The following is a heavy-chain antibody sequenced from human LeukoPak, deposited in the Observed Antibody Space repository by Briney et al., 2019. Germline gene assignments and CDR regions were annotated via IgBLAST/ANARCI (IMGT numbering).Heavy chain of an antibody. CDR2: ISGSGGST. D-gene: IGHD3-9*01. Sequence: GGSLRLSCAASGFTFSSYGMSWVRQAPGKGLEWVSAISGSGGSTYYADSVKGRFTISRDNSKNTLYLQMNSLRAEDTAVYYCAKDRVDWLLSPPDAFDIWGQGTMVTVSS. V-gene: IGHV3-23*01. CDR1: GFTFSSYG. J-gene: IGHJ3*02. CDR3: AKDRVDWLLSPPDAFDI.